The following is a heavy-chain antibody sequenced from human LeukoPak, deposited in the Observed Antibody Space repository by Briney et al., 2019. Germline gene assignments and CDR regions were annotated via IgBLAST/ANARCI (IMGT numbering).Heavy chain of an antibody. D-gene: IGHD3-22*01. J-gene: IGHJ4*02. CDR2: INHSGST. Sequence: PSETLSLTCAVYGGSFSGYYWSWIRQPPGKGLEWIGDINHSGSTNYNPSLKSRVTISVDTSKNQFSLKLSSVTAADTAVYYCARAPDYYDSSGPTQSDYWGQGTLVTVSS. CDR3: ARAPDYYDSSGPTQSDY. V-gene: IGHV4-34*01. CDR1: GGSFSGYY.